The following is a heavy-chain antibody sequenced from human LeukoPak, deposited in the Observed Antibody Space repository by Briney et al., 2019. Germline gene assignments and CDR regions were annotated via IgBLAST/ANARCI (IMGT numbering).Heavy chain of an antibody. CDR1: GGSISSSSYY. CDR2: IYYSGST. J-gene: IGHJ4*02. Sequence: MPSETLSLTCTVSGGSISSSSYYWGWIRQSPGKGLEWIGSIYYSGSTYYNPSLKSRVTISVDTSKNQFSLKLSSVTAADTAVYYCTSGSYFYWGQGTLVTVSS. CDR3: TSGSYFY. V-gene: IGHV4-39*01. D-gene: IGHD1-26*01.